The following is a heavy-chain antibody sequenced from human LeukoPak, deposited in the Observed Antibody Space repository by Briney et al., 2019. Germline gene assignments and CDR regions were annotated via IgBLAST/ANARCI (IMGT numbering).Heavy chain of an antibody. D-gene: IGHD3-22*01. CDR2: INPSGGST. CDR1: GGTFSSYA. Sequence: ASVKVSCKASGGTFSSYAISWVRQAPGQGLEWMGIINPSGGSTSYAQKLQGRVTMTTDTSTSTAYMELRSLRSDDTAVYYCARDRTYYDSSGYYPSDAFDIWGQGTMVTVSS. V-gene: IGHV1-46*01. CDR3: ARDRTYYDSSGYYPSDAFDI. J-gene: IGHJ3*02.